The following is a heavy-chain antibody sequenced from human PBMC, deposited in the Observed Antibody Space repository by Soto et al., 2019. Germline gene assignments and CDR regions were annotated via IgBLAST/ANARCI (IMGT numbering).Heavy chain of an antibody. J-gene: IGHJ6*03. D-gene: IGHD6-13*01. CDR1: GFTFRSYA. CDR2: ISGGGSDT. CDR3: AKVWQQLDYYYYYYMDV. V-gene: IGHV3-23*01. Sequence: GGSLRLSCSASGFTFRSYAMSWVRQAPGKGLEWVSGISGGGSDTYYSDSVRGRFTISRDNSKNTLYLQMNSLRVEDSAVYFCAKVWQQLDYYYYYYMDVWGKGTTVTVSS.